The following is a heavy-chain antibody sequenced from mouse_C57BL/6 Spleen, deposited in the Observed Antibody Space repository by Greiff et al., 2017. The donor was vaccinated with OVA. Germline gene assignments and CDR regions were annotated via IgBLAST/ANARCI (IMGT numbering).Heavy chain of an antibody. CDR2: ISSGSSTI. CDR3: ASYDYPYAMDY. J-gene: IGHJ4*01. D-gene: IGHD2-4*01. V-gene: IGHV5-17*01. Sequence: EVKLVESGGGLVKPGGSLKLSCAASGFTFSDYGMHWVRQAPEKGLEWVAYISSGSSTIYYADTVKGRFTISRDNAKNTLFLQMTSLRSEDTAMYYCASYDYPYAMDYWGQGTSVTVSS. CDR1: GFTFSDYG.